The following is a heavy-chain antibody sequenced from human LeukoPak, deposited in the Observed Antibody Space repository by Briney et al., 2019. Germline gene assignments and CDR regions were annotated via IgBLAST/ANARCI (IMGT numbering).Heavy chain of an antibody. V-gene: IGHV3-74*01. CDR1: GLSFSSYW. D-gene: IGHD6-13*01. J-gene: IGHJ5*02. CDR3: ARLMSVAAAWFDP. Sequence: RGTLRLSCAASGLSFSSYWMHWVRQTPGRGLRWVSRINSEGSSTTYADSMKGRFTISRDNAKNTLYLQMNSLRAEDTAVYYCARLMSVAAAWFDPWGQGTLVTVSS. CDR2: INSEGSST.